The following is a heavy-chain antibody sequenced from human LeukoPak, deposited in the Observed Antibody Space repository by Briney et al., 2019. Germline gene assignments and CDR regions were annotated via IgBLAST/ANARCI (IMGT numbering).Heavy chain of an antibody. CDR2: IYYSGST. D-gene: IGHD3-3*01. CDR3: AGLRYDFWSGPDAFDI. V-gene: IGHV4-31*03. Sequence: SETLSLTCTVSGGSISSGGYYWSWIRQHPGKGLEWIGYIYYSGSTYYNPSLKSRVTISVDTSKNQFSLKLSSVTAADTAVYYCAGLRYDFWSGPDAFDIWGQGTMVTVSS. J-gene: IGHJ3*02. CDR1: GGSISSGGYY.